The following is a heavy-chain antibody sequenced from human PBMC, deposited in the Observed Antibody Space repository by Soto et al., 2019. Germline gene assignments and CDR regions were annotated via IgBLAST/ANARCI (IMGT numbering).Heavy chain of an antibody. J-gene: IGHJ4*02. CDR1: GYTFNKYA. D-gene: IGHD2-21*02. V-gene: IGHV1-3*01. CDR2: INAGNGNT. Sequence: GASVKVSCKASGYTFNKYAMQWVRQAPGQRLEWMGWINAGNGNTKYSQKFQGRVTITRDTSASTAYMELSSLRSEDRAEYYCARAWVVVTAPDYWGEGALVTVSS. CDR3: ARAWVVVTAPDY.